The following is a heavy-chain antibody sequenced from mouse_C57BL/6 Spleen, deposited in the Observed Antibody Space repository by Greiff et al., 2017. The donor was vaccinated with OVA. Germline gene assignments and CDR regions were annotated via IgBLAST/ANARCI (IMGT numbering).Heavy chain of an antibody. J-gene: IGHJ2*01. Sequence: EVQLVESEGGLVQPGSSMKLSCTASGFTFSDYYMAWVRQVPEKGLEWVANINYDGSSTYYLDSLKSRFIISRDNAKNSLYLQMSSLKSEDTATYYCARVDGSFDYWGQGTTLTVSS. D-gene: IGHD2-3*01. CDR2: INYDGSST. CDR3: ARVDGSFDY. CDR1: GFTFSDYY. V-gene: IGHV5-16*01.